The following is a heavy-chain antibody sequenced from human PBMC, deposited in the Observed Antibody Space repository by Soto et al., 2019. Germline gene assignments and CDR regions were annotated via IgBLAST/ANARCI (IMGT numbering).Heavy chain of an antibody. CDR3: ARDGRYSSSSYYYYYYMDV. CDR1: GYTFTSYA. D-gene: IGHD6-6*01. Sequence: QVQLVQSGAEVKKPGASVKVSCKASGYTFTSYAMHWVRQAPGQRLEWMGWINAGNGNTKYSQKFQGRDTITRDTSASTAYMELSSLRSEDTAVYYCARDGRYSSSSYYYYYYMDVWGKGTTVTVSS. CDR2: INAGNGNT. V-gene: IGHV1-3*01. J-gene: IGHJ6*03.